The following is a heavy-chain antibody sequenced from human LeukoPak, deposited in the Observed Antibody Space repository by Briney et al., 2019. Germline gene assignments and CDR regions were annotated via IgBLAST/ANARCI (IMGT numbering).Heavy chain of an antibody. CDR2: ISGSGDTT. Sequence: GASLRLSCAASGFTFSSYAMSWVRQAPGKGLEWVSTISGSGDTTYYADSVKGRFTISRDNSKNTLYLQMNSLRVEDTAVYYCAESKGSSSGAFDIWGQGTMVTVSS. D-gene: IGHD6-19*01. V-gene: IGHV3-23*01. CDR3: AESKGSSSGAFDI. CDR1: GFTFSSYA. J-gene: IGHJ3*02.